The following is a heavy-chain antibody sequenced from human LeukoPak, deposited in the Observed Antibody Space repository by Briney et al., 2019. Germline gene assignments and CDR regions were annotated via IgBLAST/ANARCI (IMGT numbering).Heavy chain of an antibody. V-gene: IGHV3-23*01. Sequence: GSLRLSCAASGFTFISYAMSWVRQAPGKGLEWVSDISGSGGSTYYADSVKGRFTISRDNSKNTLYLQMNSLRAEDTAVYYCARCSTSCYGGVYWGQGTLVTVSS. CDR2: ISGSGGST. CDR1: GFTFISYA. J-gene: IGHJ4*02. D-gene: IGHD2-2*01. CDR3: ARCSTSCYGGVY.